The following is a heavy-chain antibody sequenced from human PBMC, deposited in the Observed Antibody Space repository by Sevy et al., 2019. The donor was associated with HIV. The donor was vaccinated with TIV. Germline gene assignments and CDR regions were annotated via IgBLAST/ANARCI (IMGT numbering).Heavy chain of an antibody. CDR1: GGTFSSYA. CDR3: ARNPGIAAAGSHVAEYFQH. D-gene: IGHD6-13*01. Sequence: ASVKVSCKASGGTFSSYAISWVRQAPGQGLEWMGGIIPIFGTANYAQKFQGRVTITADESTSTAYMELGSLRSEDTAVYYCARNPGIAAAGSHVAEYFQHWGQGTLVTVSS. CDR2: IIPIFGTA. J-gene: IGHJ1*01. V-gene: IGHV1-69*13.